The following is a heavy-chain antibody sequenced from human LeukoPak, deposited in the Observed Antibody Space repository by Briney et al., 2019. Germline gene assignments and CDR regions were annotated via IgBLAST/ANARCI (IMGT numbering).Heavy chain of an antibody. V-gene: IGHV3-30*07. Sequence: DSVKGRFTISRDNSKNTLYLRMNSLRAEDTAVYYCARDQGGGFDPWGQGTLVTVSS. J-gene: IGHJ5*02. CDR3: ARDQGGGFDP. D-gene: IGHD1-26*01.